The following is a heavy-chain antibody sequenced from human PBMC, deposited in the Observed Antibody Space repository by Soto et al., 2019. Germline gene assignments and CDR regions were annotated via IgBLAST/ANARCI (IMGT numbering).Heavy chain of an antibody. V-gene: IGHV1-69*13. CDR2: IIPIFGTA. D-gene: IGHD3-22*01. CDR1: GGTFSSYA. Sequence: SVKVSCKVSGGTFSSYAISWVRQAPGQGLEWMGGIIPIFGTANYAQKFHGRVTITADESTSTAYMELSSLRSEDTAVYYCASGTYYYDSSGYLFDYWGQGTLVTVSS. CDR3: ASGTYYYDSSGYLFDY. J-gene: IGHJ4*02.